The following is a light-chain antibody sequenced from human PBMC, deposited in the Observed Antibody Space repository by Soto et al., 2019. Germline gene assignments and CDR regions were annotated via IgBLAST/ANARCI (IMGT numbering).Light chain of an antibody. CDR1: SGSIASNY. CDR3: QSYGDNNQV. J-gene: IGLJ3*02. CDR2: EDN. V-gene: IGLV6-57*02. Sequence: NFMLTQPHSVSESPGKTVTISCTGSSGSIASNYVQWFQQRPGSAPTTVIYEDNKRPSGVPDRFSGSIDSSSNSASLTISGLKTEDEADYYCQSYGDNNQVFGGVTSSPS.